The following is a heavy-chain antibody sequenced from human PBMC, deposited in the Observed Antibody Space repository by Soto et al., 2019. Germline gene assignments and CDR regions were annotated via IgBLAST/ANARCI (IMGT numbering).Heavy chain of an antibody. Sequence: QVQLVESGGGVVRPGTSLRLSCEGSGFSFSDYGMNWVRQAPGKGLEWVAVIWYDGSVTHYADSVKGRFTISRDISKNTLYLQMNSLRVEDTAVYFCARGGKWELLLRLWGQGTLFTVSS. CDR2: IWYDGSVT. D-gene: IGHD1-26*01. CDR3: ARGGKWELLLRL. CDR1: GFSFSDYG. J-gene: IGHJ4*02. V-gene: IGHV3-33*01.